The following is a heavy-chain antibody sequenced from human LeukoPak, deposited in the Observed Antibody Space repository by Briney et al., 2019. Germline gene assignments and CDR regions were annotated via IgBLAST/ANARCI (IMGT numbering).Heavy chain of an antibody. CDR2: ITGSGSKT. CDR3: ARDPEYAFDI. J-gene: IGHJ3*02. V-gene: IGHV3-23*01. Sequence: PGGSLRLSCAAPGFTFSNYGIAWVRQAPGKGLEWVSAITGSGSKTYYADSVKGRFTISRGNSKNTLSLQMNSLRAGDTAVYYCARDPEYAFDIWGQGTMVTVSS. CDR1: GFTFSNYG.